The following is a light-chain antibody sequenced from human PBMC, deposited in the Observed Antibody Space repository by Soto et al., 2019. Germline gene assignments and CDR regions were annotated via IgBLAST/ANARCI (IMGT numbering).Light chain of an antibody. CDR3: QHYNTWPPRYT. J-gene: IGKJ2*01. Sequence: EIVMTQSPATLSVSPGGRATLSCRASQSVSSYLAWYQQRPCQPPRLLIYRASTRPTGIPARLSGSGSGTEFSLTITSLQSEDFAVYYFQHYNTWPPRYTFGQGTKLEI. CDR2: RAS. V-gene: IGKV3-15*01. CDR1: QSVSSY.